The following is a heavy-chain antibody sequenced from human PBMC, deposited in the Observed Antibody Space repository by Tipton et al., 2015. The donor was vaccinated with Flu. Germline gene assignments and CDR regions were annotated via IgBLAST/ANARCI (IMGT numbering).Heavy chain of an antibody. CDR2: IYYSGST. Sequence: TLSLTCTVSGGSTSSSSYYWGWIRQPPGKGLEWIGSIYYSGSTYYNPSLKSRVTISVDTSKNQFSLKLSSVTAADTAVYYCSTYYYGSGSHLSADYYYYGMDVWGQGTTVTVSS. CDR1: GGSTSSSSYY. CDR3: STYYYGSGSHLSADYYYYGMDV. D-gene: IGHD3-10*01. V-gene: IGHV4-39*07. J-gene: IGHJ6*02.